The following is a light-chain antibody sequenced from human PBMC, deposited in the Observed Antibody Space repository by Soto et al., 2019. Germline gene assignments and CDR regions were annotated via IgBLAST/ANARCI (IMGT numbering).Light chain of an antibody. CDR3: SSFTSNHIYV. CDR2: GVT. J-gene: IGLJ1*01. V-gene: IGLV2-14*03. CDR1: HNDIGTYDY. Sequence: QSVLTHPTSVSVSPGQSITISCTGNHNDIGTYDYLSWYQQHPGRAPRLLIYGVTTRPSGISDRFSASKSGLTASLTISGLQPEDEAHYYCSSFTSNHIYVFGPGTKVTV.